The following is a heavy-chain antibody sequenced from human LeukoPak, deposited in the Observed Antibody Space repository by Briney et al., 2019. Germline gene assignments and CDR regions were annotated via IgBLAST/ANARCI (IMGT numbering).Heavy chain of an antibody. D-gene: IGHD1-26*01. CDR3: ARGGKVGTTGEYFFDY. CDR1: GYTFTGYY. V-gene: IGHV1-2*02. CDR2: INPNSGDT. J-gene: IGHJ4*02. Sequence: ASVKVSCKASGYTFTGYYMHWVRQAPGQGLEWMGWINPNSGDTNYAQKFQGRVTMTRDTSISTAYMELRSLRSDDTAVYYCARGGKVGTTGEYFFDYWGQGILVTVSS.